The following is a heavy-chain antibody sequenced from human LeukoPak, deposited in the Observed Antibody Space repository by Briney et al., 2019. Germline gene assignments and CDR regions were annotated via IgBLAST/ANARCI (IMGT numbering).Heavy chain of an antibody. CDR2: INHSGST. J-gene: IGHJ4*02. CDR3: ARGEPYYDYVWGSYRLSYYYFDY. Sequence: SETLSLTCAVYGGSFSGNYWSWIRQPPGKGLEWIGEINHSGSTNYNPSLKSRVTISVDTSKNQFSLKLSSVTAADTAVYYCARGEPYYDYVWGSYRLSYYYFDYWGQGTLVTVSS. CDR1: GGSFSGNY. V-gene: IGHV4-34*01. D-gene: IGHD3-16*02.